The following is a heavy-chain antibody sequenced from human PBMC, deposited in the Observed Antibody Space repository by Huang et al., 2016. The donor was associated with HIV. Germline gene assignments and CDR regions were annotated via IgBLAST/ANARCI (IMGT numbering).Heavy chain of an antibody. CDR2: INHRGNT. Sequence: QVQLQQWGAGLLKPSETLSLTCAVYGGSFSGYNWSWIRQSPGKGLAWIGEINHRGNTNYNPSLKRRVTISVDTAKNQFSLRLSSVTAADTAVYYCARGTAAAHSDYWGQGTLVTVYS. CDR3: ARGTAAAHSDY. V-gene: IGHV4-34*01. CDR1: GGSFSGYN. J-gene: IGHJ4*02. D-gene: IGHD6-13*01.